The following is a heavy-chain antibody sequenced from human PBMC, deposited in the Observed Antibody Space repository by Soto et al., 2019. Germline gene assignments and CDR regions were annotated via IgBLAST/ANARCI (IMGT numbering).Heavy chain of an antibody. V-gene: IGHV4-59*01. D-gene: IGHD2-2*01. CDR2: IYYSAST. Sequence: PSETLPLTCTVSVGSISSYYWSWIRQPPGKGLEWIGYIYYSASTNYNPSLKIPVTISVDTSKDQFSLKLSSVTAADTAVYYCARVQYRLLYNWFDPWGQGTLLTVSS. J-gene: IGHJ5*02. CDR3: ARVQYRLLYNWFDP. CDR1: VGSISSYY.